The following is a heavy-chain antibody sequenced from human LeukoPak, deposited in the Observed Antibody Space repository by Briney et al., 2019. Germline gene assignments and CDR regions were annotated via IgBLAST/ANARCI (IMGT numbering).Heavy chain of an antibody. CDR1: GGSISSYF. CDR3: ARVGTYGSGSYLSWLDY. CDR2: IYYSGST. V-gene: IGHV4-59*01. J-gene: IGHJ4*02. D-gene: IGHD3-10*01. Sequence: SETLSLTCTVSGGSISSYFWSWIRQPPGKGLEWIGYIYYSGSTNYNPSLKSRVTISVDTSKNQFSLKLSSVTAADTAVYYCARVGTYGSGSYLSWLDYWGQGTLVTVSS.